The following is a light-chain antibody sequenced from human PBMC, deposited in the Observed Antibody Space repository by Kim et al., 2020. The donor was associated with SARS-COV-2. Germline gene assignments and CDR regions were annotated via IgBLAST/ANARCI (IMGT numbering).Light chain of an antibody. CDR3: QKYNRAPRT. CDR2: AAS. Sequence: DNQMTQSPSSLSASVGDRVTITCRASQDISNSLAWYQQKPGKVPKLLIYAASALQLGVPSRFSGSGSGTDFTLTVTSLQPEDVATYYCQKYNRAPRTFGQGTKVDIK. J-gene: IGKJ1*01. CDR1: QDISNS. V-gene: IGKV1-27*01.